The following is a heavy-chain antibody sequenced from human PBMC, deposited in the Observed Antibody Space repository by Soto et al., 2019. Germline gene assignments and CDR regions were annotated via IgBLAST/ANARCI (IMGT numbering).Heavy chain of an antibody. CDR2: IIPILGIA. CDR1: GGTFSSYT. D-gene: IGHD3-10*01. Sequence: QVQLVQSGAEVKKPGSSVKVSCKASGGTFSSYTISWVRQAPGQGLEWMGRIIPILGIANYAQKFQGRVTSTADKSKSTAYMELSSLRSEETAVYYCARVSYGSGGDYYYYMDVWGKGTTVTVSS. V-gene: IGHV1-69*02. CDR3: ARVSYGSGGDYYYYMDV. J-gene: IGHJ6*03.